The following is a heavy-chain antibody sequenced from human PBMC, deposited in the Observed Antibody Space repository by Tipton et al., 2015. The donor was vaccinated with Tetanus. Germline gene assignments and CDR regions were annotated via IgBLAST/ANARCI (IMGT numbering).Heavy chain of an antibody. J-gene: IGHJ6*02. CDR2: LTGSGDRA. CDR3: ATAQPPDGAASGGMDV. CDR1: GFTFGKYA. D-gene: IGHD6-25*01. V-gene: IGHV3-23*01. Sequence: SLRLSCVVSGFTFGKYAMTWVRRAPGRGLEWVASLTGSGDRAYYSSSVRGRFTVSRDTVKKTHFLQMDSLTVDDTAVYYCATAQPPDGAASGGMDVWGQGTAVTVSS.